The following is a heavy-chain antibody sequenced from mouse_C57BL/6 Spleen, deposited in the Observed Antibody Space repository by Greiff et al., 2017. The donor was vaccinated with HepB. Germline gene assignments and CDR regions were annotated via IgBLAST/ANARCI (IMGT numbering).Heavy chain of an antibody. CDR3: TSSQSFYYAMDY. J-gene: IGHJ4*01. Sequence: EVMLVESGGGLVQPGGSMKLSCAASGFTFSDAWMDWVRQSPEKGLEWVAEIRNKANNHATYYAESVKGRFTISRDDSKSSVYLQMNSLRAEDTGIYYCTSSQSFYYAMDYWGQGTSVTVSS. D-gene: IGHD6-1*01. CDR2: IRNKANNHAT. CDR1: GFTFSDAW. V-gene: IGHV6-6*01.